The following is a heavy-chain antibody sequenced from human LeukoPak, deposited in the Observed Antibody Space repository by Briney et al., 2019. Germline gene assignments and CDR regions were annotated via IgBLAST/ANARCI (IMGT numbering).Heavy chain of an antibody. CDR3: ARGVVSGGYDMHGWFDP. CDR2: INPSGGST. Sequence: ASVKVSCKASGYTFTSYYMHWVRQAPGQGLEWMGIINPSGGSTSYAQKFQGRVTMTRDTSTSTVYMELSSLRSEDTAVYYCARGVVSGGYDMHGWFDPWGQGTLVTVSS. V-gene: IGHV1-46*01. D-gene: IGHD3-10*01. CDR1: GYTFTSYY. J-gene: IGHJ5*02.